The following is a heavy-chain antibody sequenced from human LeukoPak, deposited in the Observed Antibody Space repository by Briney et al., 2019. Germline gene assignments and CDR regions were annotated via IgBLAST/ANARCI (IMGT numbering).Heavy chain of an antibody. CDR3: ASGRGY. CDR2: ISYDGSNK. V-gene: IGHV3-30*04. CDR1: GFTFSSYA. D-gene: IGHD3-10*01. J-gene: IGHJ4*02. Sequence: GRSLRLSCAASGFTFSSYAMHWVRQAPGKGLEWVAVISYDGSNKYYADSVKGRFTISRDNSKNTLYLQMNSLRAEDTAVYYCASGRGYWGQGTLVTVSS.